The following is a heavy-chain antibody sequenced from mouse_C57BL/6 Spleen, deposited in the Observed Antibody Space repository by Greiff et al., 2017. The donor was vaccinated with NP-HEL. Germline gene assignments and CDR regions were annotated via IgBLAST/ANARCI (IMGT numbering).Heavy chain of an antibody. J-gene: IGHJ4*01. CDR3: ARSSTTVVAPYYAMDY. D-gene: IGHD1-1*01. V-gene: IGHV1-42*01. CDR1: GYSFTGYY. Sequence: VQLQQSGPELVKPGASVKISCKASGYSFTGYYMNWVKQSPEKSLEWIGEINPSTGGTTYNQKFKAKATLTVDKSSSTAYMQLKSLTSEDSAVYYCARSSTTVVAPYYAMDYWGQGASVTVSS. CDR2: INPSTGGT.